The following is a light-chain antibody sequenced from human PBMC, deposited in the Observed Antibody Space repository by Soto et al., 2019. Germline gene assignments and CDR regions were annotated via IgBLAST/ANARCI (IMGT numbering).Light chain of an antibody. CDR3: QQYYSAPLT. CDR2: WAS. CDR1: ETITTY. J-gene: IGKJ4*01. V-gene: IGKV4-1*01. Sequence: DIQMTQSPSSLSASVGDRVTITCRASETITTYLNWYQQKPGQPPKVLIYWASTRESGVPDRFSGSGSGTDFTLTISSLQAEDVAVYYCQQYYSAPLTFGGGTKVDIK.